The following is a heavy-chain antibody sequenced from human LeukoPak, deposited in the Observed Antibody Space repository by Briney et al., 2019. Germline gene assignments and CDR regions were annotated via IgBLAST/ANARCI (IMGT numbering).Heavy chain of an antibody. CDR3: AREISPRGYSGYDWIY. V-gene: IGHV3-21*01. CDR2: ISSSSSYI. J-gene: IGHJ4*02. D-gene: IGHD5-12*01. Sequence: PGGSLRLSCAASGFTFSSYSMNWVRQAPGKGLEWVSSISSSSSYIYYADSVKGRFTISRDNAKNSLYLQMNSLRAEDTAVYYRAREISPRGYSGYDWIYWGQGTLVTVSS. CDR1: GFTFSSYS.